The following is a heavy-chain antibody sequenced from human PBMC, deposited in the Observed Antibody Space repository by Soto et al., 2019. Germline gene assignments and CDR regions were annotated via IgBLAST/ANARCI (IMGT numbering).Heavy chain of an antibody. J-gene: IGHJ4*02. CDR3: AGRGGGGGY. V-gene: IGHV3-53*01. CDR1: GFTVSNNY. Sequence: EVQLVESGGGLIQPGGSLRLSCAVSGFTVSNNYMSWVRQAPGKGLEGVSVIYSGGYTAYGDSVKGRFTISRDNSKNTTYLKMNAQGADDPGVYCCAGRGGGGGYWGQGTLVTVSS. CDR2: IYSGGYT. D-gene: IGHD3-10*01.